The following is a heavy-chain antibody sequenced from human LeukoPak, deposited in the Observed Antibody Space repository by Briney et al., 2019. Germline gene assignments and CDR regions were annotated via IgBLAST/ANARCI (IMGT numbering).Heavy chain of an antibody. D-gene: IGHD1-26*01. CDR2: ISAYNGNT. J-gene: IGHJ5*02. CDR1: GYTFTSYG. Sequence: ASVKVSCKASGYTFTSYGISWVRQAPGQGLEWMGWISAYNGNTNYAQKLQGRVTTTTDTSTSTAYMELRSLRSDDTAVYYCARLVGAQGYNWFDPWGQGTLVTVSS. CDR3: ARLVGAQGYNWFDP. V-gene: IGHV1-18*01.